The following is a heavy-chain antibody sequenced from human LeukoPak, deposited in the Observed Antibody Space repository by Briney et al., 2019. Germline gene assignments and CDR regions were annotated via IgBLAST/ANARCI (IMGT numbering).Heavy chain of an antibody. CDR3: ARDLRTIAESYYYDSSGPSVDY. D-gene: IGHD3-22*01. Sequence: ASVKVSCKASGYTFTSYGISWVRQAPGQGLEWMGWISAYNGNTNYAQKLQGRVTMTTDTSTSTAYMELRSLRSDDTAVYYCARDLRTIAESYYYDSSGPSVDYWGQGTLVTVSS. V-gene: IGHV1-18*01. CDR1: GYTFTSYG. J-gene: IGHJ4*02. CDR2: ISAYNGNT.